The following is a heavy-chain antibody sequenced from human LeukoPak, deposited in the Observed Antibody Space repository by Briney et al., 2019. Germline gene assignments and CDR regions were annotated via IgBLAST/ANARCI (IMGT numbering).Heavy chain of an antibody. Sequence: GGSLRLSCAASGFTFSSYRMHWVRQAPGKGLVWVSRINSDGSSTSYADSVKGRFTISRDNAKNSLYLQMNSLRAEDTAVYYCARDTGSKTNPMDVWGKGTTVTISS. D-gene: IGHD1-14*01. CDR3: ARDTGSKTNPMDV. CDR2: INSDGSST. J-gene: IGHJ6*03. CDR1: GFTFSSYR. V-gene: IGHV3-74*01.